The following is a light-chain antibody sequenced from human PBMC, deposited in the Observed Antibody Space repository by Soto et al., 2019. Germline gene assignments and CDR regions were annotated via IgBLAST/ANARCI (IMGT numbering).Light chain of an antibody. Sequence: QSVLTQPPSVSGAPGQRVTISCTGSSSNIGAGYDVHWYQQLPGTAPKLLIYGNSNRPSGVPDRFSGSKSGTSASLAITGXQAXXXXXXXCQSYDSSLSGYVFGTGTKVTVL. CDR3: QSYDSSLSGYV. V-gene: IGLV1-40*01. CDR1: SSNIGAGYD. CDR2: GNS. J-gene: IGLJ1*01.